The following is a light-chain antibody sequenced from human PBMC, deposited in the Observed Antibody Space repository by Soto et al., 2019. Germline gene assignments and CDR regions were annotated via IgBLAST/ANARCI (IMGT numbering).Light chain of an antibody. Sequence: EVVMTQSPATLSVSTGERVTLSCRASQSVNINLAWYQQKVGQAPRLLIYDASSRATGIPDRFSGSGSGTDFTLSISGLEPEDFAVYYCHHYATSSRTFGQGTKVDIK. J-gene: IGKJ1*01. CDR2: DAS. CDR1: QSVNIN. CDR3: HHYATSSRT. V-gene: IGKV3-20*01.